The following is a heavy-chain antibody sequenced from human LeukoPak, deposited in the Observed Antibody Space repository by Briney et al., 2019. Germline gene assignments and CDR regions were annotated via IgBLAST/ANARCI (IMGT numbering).Heavy chain of an antibody. CDR1: GGSISSYY. J-gene: IGHJ3*02. D-gene: IGHD4-17*01. CDR2: IYSSGRT. V-gene: IGHV4-59*08. Sequence: SSETLSLTCTVSGGSISSYYWSWIRQPPGKGLEWIGYIYSSGRTNHNPSLKSRVTISVSTSRNQFSLKLSSVTAADTAVYYCARHLDYGDHQGAFDIWGQGTMVTVSS. CDR3: ARHLDYGDHQGAFDI.